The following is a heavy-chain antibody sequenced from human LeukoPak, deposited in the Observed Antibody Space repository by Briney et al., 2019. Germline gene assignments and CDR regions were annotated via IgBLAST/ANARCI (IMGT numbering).Heavy chain of an antibody. CDR3: ARDPPIGGAEVFDI. Sequence: GGSVKVSCKASGYTFTSYYMHWVRQAPGQGLEWMGWINPNSGGTNYAQKFQGRVTMTRDTSISTAYMELSRLTSDDTAVYYCARDPPIGGAEVFDIWGQGTMVTVSS. CDR1: GYTFTSYY. V-gene: IGHV1-2*02. CDR2: INPNSGGT. D-gene: IGHD3-10*01. J-gene: IGHJ3*02.